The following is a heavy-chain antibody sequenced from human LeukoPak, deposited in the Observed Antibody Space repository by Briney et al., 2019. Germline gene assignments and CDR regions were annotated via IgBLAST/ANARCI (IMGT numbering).Heavy chain of an antibody. CDR1: GYTFTNYG. D-gene: IGHD2-8*01. Sequence: GASVKVSCKASGYTFTNYGISWVRQAPGQGLEWMGWISAYNGNTNYAQKLQGRVTMTTDTSTNTAYVELRSLRSDDTAVHYCARVGSYCTTISCFDYWGQGALVTVSS. V-gene: IGHV1-18*01. CDR2: ISAYNGNT. CDR3: ARVGSYCTTISCFDY. J-gene: IGHJ4*02.